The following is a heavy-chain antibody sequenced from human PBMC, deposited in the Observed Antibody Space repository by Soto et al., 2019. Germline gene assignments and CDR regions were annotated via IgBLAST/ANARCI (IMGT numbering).Heavy chain of an antibody. CDR2: IKQDGSEK. CDR1: GFTFSSYW. Sequence: VGSLRLSCAASGFTFSSYWMSWVRQAPGKGLEWVANIKQDGSEKYYVDSVKGRFTISRDNAKNSLYLQMNSLRAEDTAVYYCARSSLYYYMDVWGKGTTVTVSS. CDR3: ARSSLYYYMDV. J-gene: IGHJ6*03. V-gene: IGHV3-7*01.